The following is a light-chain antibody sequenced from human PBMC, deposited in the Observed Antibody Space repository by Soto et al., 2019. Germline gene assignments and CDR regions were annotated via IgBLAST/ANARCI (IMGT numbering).Light chain of an antibody. J-gene: IGLJ1*01. V-gene: IGLV2-14*01. CDR2: EVS. CDR1: SSYVGGYNY. CDR3: SSFTSAYTFG. Sequence: QSALTQPASVSGSAGQSIAISCTGTSSYVGGYNYVSWYQQHPGKAPKLLLSEVSKRPSGASDRFSGSKSGNTASLTISGLQTQDEADYYCSSFTSAYTFGFGNGTKVTVL.